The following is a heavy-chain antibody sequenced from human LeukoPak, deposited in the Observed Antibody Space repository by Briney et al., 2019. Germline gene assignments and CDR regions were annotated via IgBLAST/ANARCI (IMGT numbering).Heavy chain of an antibody. V-gene: IGHV4-59*11. CDR3: ARLDYYDSSGYYYFDY. CDR1: GGSISSHY. Sequence: SETLSLTCSVSGGSISSHYWSWIRHPPGEGLEWIGYIHYSGATHYNPSLESRVAMSVDTSKNQFSLKLSSVTAADTAVYYCARLDYYDSSGYYYFDYWGQGTLVTVSS. CDR2: IHYSGAT. D-gene: IGHD3-22*01. J-gene: IGHJ4*02.